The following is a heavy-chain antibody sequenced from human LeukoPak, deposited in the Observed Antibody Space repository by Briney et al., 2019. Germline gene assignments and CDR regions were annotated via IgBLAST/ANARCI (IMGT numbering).Heavy chain of an antibody. Sequence: ASVKVSCKASGYTFTSYDINWVRQATGQGLEWMGWMNPNSGNTGYAQKFQGRVTMTTDTSTSTAYMELRSLRSDDTAVYYCARDSADAFDIWGQGTMVTVSS. J-gene: IGHJ3*02. CDR1: GYTFTSYD. CDR3: ARDSADAFDI. CDR2: MNPNSGNT. V-gene: IGHV1-8*01. D-gene: IGHD6-13*01.